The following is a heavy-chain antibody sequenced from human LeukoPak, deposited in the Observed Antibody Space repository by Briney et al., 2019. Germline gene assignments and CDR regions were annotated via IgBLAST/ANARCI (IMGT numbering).Heavy chain of an antibody. Sequence: ASVKVSCKASGGTFSSYAISWVRQAPGQGLEWMGIVNPSGDSTNYAQNFQGRVTMTGDTSTSTVYMELSSLRSEDTAVYYCARVRDGYNDAYDIWGQGTMVTVTS. CDR1: GGTFSSYA. CDR2: VNPSGDST. CDR3: ARVRDGYNDAYDI. V-gene: IGHV1-46*01. J-gene: IGHJ3*02. D-gene: IGHD5-24*01.